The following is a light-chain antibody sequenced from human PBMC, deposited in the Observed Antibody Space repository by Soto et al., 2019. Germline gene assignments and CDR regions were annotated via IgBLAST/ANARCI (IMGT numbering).Light chain of an antibody. CDR1: SSDVGGYDF. CDR3: CSYAGDLAL. CDR2: DVS. J-gene: IGLJ2*01. Sequence: QSALTQPRLVSGSPGQSVTISCTGTSSDVGGYDFVSWYQQHPGKAPKLMISDVSKRPSGVPDRFSGSKSGNTASLTISGLQAEDEADYYCCSYAGDLALFGGGTKLTVL. V-gene: IGLV2-11*01.